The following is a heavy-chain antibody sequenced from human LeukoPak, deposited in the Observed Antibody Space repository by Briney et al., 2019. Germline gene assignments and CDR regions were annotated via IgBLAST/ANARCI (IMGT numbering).Heavy chain of an antibody. Sequence: GGSLRLSCAASGFTFSSYTMNWVRQAPGKGLEWVSSLSSNDYYIYHAASVKGRFTISRDNAKNSLYLQMNSLRAEDTAVYYCVRENAREGFDYWGQGTLVTVSS. CDR2: LSSNDYYI. V-gene: IGHV3-21*01. J-gene: IGHJ4*02. CDR1: GFTFSSYT. CDR3: VRENAREGFDY.